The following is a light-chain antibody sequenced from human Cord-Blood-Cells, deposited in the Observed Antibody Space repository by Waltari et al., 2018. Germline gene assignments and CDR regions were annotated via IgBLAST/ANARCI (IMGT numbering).Light chain of an antibody. V-gene: IGLV2-14*01. J-gene: IGLJ1*01. Sequence: QSALTQPASVSGSPGQSTTISCTGTSSDVGGYNSVSWYQQNPGKAPKLMIYHVSNRPSVVSNRFSGSKSGNTASLTISGLQAEDEADYYCSSYTSSSTLVFGTETKVTVL. CDR3: SSYTSSSTLV. CDR1: SSDVGGYNS. CDR2: HVS.